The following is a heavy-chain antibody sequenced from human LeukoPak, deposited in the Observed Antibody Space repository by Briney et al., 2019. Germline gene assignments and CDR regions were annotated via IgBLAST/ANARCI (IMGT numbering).Heavy chain of an antibody. CDR2: INHSGST. Sequence: SETLSLTCAVYGGSFSGYYWSWIRQPPGKGLEWIGEINHSGSTNYNPSLKSRVTISVDTSKNQFSLKLSSVTAADTAVYYCARHRGYYDSSGYSNWFDPWGQGTLVTVSS. CDR3: ARHRGYYDSSGYSNWFDP. J-gene: IGHJ5*02. D-gene: IGHD3-22*01. V-gene: IGHV4-34*01. CDR1: GGSFSGYY.